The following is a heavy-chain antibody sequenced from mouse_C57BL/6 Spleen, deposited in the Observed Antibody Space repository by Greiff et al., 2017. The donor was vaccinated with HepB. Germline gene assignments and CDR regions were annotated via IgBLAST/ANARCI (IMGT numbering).Heavy chain of an antibody. V-gene: IGHV1-52*01. J-gene: IGHJ4*01. CDR2: IDPSDSET. D-gene: IGHD2-4*01. CDR1: GYTFTSYW. Sequence: VQLQQSGAELVRPGSSVKLSCKASGYTFTSYWMHWVKQRPIQGLEWIGNIDPSDSETHYNQKFKDKATLTVDKSSSTADMQLSSLTSEDSAVYSCAREKGSTMITTGAMDYGGQGTSVTVSS. CDR3: AREKGSTMITTGAMDY.